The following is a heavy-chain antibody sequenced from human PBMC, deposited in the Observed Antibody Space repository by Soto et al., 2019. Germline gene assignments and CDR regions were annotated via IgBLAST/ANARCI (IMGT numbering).Heavy chain of an antibody. V-gene: IGHV3-23*01. D-gene: IGHD6-13*01. J-gene: IGHJ4*02. Sequence: EVQLLESGGGLVQPGGSLRLSCAASGFTFSRYAMSWVRQAPGKGLEWVSAISGSGGSTYYADSVKGRFTISRDNSKNTLYLQMNSLRAEDTAVYYCAKSEGSWTGLGDCWGQGTLVTVSS. CDR2: ISGSGGST. CDR1: GFTFSRYA. CDR3: AKSEGSWTGLGDC.